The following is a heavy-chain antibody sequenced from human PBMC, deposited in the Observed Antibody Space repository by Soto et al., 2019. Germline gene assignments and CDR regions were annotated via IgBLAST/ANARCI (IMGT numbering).Heavy chain of an antibody. V-gene: IGHV4-34*01. CDR3: ARPNVLRYFGWLAALVY. J-gene: IGHJ4*02. CDR1: GGSFSGYY. Sequence: PSETLSLTCAVYGGSFSGYYWSWIRQPPGKGLEWIGEINHSGSTNYNPSLKSRVTISVDTSKNQFSLKLSSVTAADTAVYHCARPNVLRYFGWLAALVYWGQGTLVTVSS. CDR2: INHSGST. D-gene: IGHD3-9*01.